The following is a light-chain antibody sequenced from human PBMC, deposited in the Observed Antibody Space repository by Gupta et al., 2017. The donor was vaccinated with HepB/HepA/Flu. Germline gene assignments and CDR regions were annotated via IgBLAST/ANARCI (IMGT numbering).Light chain of an antibody. CDR1: LTVTSRY. CDR3: QQYGSSPGFT. CDR2: GAS. J-gene: IGKJ2*01. Sequence: EIALTPSTVTLSLSPRERATLSCSASLTVTSRYLAWYHQRPGQAPSLLLFGASSRAIGIPDRISGSGSWTDFTLTTSRREPEDFAVYYCQQYGSSPGFTFGQGTKLEIK. V-gene: IGKV3-20*01.